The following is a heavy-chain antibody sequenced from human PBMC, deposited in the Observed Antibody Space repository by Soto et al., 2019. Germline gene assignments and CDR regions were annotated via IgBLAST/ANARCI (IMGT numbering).Heavy chain of an antibody. CDR3: ARDRYDYGDYFFDL. D-gene: IGHD4-17*01. V-gene: IGHV4-31*03. CDR2: IYYSGST. Sequence: QVQLQESGPGLVKPSQTLSLICTVSGGSISSGGYYWSWIRQHPGKGLEWIGYIYYSGSTYYNPSLKSRVTISVDTSKNQFSLKLCSVTAADTAVYYCARDRYDYGDYFFDLWGRGTLVTVSS. CDR1: GGSISSGGYY. J-gene: IGHJ2*01.